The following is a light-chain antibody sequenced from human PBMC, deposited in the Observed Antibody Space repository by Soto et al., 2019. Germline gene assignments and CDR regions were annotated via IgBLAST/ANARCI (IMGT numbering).Light chain of an antibody. CDR3: QQYGSYPWT. CDR2: GAS. J-gene: IGKJ1*01. Sequence: EIVLTQSPGTLSLSPGERATLSCRASQSVSSSYLAWYQQKPGQAPRPLIYGASSRAIGIPDRFSGSGSGTDFTLNISRLEPEDCAVYYCQQYGSYPWTFGQGTKVEIK. V-gene: IGKV3-20*01. CDR1: QSVSSSY.